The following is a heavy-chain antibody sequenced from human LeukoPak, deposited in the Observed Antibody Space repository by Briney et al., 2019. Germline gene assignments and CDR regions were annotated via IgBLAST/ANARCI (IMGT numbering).Heavy chain of an antibody. D-gene: IGHD3-22*01. Sequence: SCKVSGYTLTELSMHWVRQAPGKGLEWVSGISWNSGSIGYADSVKGRFTISRDNAKNSLYLQMNSLRAEDTALYYCAKDSYDSSGYLSDWGQGTLVTVSS. CDR1: GYTLTELS. CDR3: AKDSYDSSGYLSD. CDR2: ISWNSGSI. V-gene: IGHV3-9*01. J-gene: IGHJ4*02.